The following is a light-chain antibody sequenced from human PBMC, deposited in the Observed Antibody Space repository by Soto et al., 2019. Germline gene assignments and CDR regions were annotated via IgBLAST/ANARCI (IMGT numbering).Light chain of an antibody. CDR2: NVS. J-gene: IGLJ1*01. CDR1: SSDVGGHNS. CDR3: TSYTSSSPYV. Sequence: QSALTQPASVSGSPGQSITISCTGTSSDVGGHNSVSWYQQHPGKAPKLMIYNVSNRPSGVSNRFSGSKSGNTASLTISGLLAEDEADYYCTSYTSSSPYVFGAGTKITAL. V-gene: IGLV2-14*01.